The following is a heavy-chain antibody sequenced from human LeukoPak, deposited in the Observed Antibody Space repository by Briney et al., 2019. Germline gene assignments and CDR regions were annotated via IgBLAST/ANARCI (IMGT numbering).Heavy chain of an antibody. V-gene: IGHV3-74*01. Sequence: GGSLRLSCAASGFTFSSFWMHWVRQAPGKGLVWVSRINTDGSSTDYADSVKGRFTISRDNAKNTLYLQMNSLRAEDTAVYYCATVVPAAIGYWGQGTLVTVSS. CDR3: ATVVPAAIGY. D-gene: IGHD2-2*01. CDR1: GFTFSSFW. CDR2: INTDGSST. J-gene: IGHJ4*02.